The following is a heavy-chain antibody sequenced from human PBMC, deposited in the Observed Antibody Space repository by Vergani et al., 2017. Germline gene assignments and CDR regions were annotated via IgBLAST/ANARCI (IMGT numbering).Heavy chain of an antibody. V-gene: IGHV4-31*03. CDR2: IYYSGST. Sequence: QVQLQESGPGLVKPSQTLSLTCTVSGGSISSGGYYWSWIRQHPGKGLEWIGYIYYSGSTYYNPSLKSRVTISVDTSKNQFSLKLSSVTAADTAVYYCARECLGYCSGGSCYNWFDPWGQGTLVTVSS. J-gene: IGHJ5*02. CDR3: ARECLGYCSGGSCYNWFDP. CDR1: GGSISSGGYY. D-gene: IGHD2-15*01.